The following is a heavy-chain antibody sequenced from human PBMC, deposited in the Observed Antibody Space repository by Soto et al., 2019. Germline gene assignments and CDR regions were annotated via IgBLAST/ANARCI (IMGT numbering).Heavy chain of an antibody. J-gene: IGHJ4*02. V-gene: IGHV3-74*01. CDR3: ARGLYHKYGQVY. Sequence: EVQLVESGGGLVQTGGSLRLSCAASGFTFNDYWVHWVRQAPGKGLVWVSRINGDGTTTNYADSVKGRFTISRDNAQNTLYLQLNSLRDDDTAVYYCARGLYHKYGQVYWGQGTLVTVSS. D-gene: IGHD4-17*01. CDR2: INGDGTTT. CDR1: GFTFNDYW.